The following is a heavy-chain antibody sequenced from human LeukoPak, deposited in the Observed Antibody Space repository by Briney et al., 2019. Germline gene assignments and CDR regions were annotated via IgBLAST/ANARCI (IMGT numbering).Heavy chain of an antibody. CDR2: IIPIFGTA. Sequence: GASVKVSCKASGGTFSSYAISWVRQAPGQGLEWMGGIIPIFGTANYAQKFQGRVTITADESTSTAYMELSSLRSEDTAVYYCARTHTMVRGVIITRYFDYWGQGTLVTVSS. CDR1: GGTFSSYA. D-gene: IGHD3-10*01. V-gene: IGHV1-69*13. CDR3: ARTHTMVRGVIITRYFDY. J-gene: IGHJ4*02.